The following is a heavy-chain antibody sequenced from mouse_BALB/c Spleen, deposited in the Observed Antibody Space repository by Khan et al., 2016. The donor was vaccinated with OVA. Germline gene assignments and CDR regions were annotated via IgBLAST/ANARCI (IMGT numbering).Heavy chain of an antibody. Sequence: QVQLKQSGAELARPGDSVKMSCTASGYTFTSYTIHWVRQSPGQALEWIGLINPSNNYTNYNQKLKDKATLIVDKSSSKAYMQLSSQTSEAYAVFYCVREGAYYKADGWFAYWGQGTLITVSA. D-gene: IGHD2-12*01. CDR2: INPSNNYT. J-gene: IGHJ3*01. CDR3: VREGAYYKADGWFAY. CDR1: GYTFTSYT. V-gene: IGHV1-4*01.